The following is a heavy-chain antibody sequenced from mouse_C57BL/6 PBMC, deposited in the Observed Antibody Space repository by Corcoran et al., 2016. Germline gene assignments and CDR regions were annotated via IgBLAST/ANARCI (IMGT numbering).Heavy chain of an antibody. CDR2: IDPEDGET. Sequence: VQLQQSGAELVKQGASVKLYYTASGFNIKDYYMHCVKQRTEQGLEGIGRIDPEDGETKYAPKFQGKATITADTSSNTAYLQLSSLTSEDTAVYYCARSPQECFAYWGQGTLVTVSA. CDR3: ARSPQECFAY. V-gene: IGHV14-2*01. CDR1: GFNIKDYY. J-gene: IGHJ3*01.